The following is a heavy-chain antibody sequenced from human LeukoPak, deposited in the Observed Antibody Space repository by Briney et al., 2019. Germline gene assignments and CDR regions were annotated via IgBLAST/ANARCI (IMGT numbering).Heavy chain of an antibody. J-gene: IGHJ4*02. CDR3: ARSVEMPTIVH. CDR2: INPSGGST. D-gene: IGHD5-24*01. Sequence: GASVKVSCKASGYTFTAYYMHWVRQAPGQGLQWMGIINPSGGSTSYAQKFQGRVTMTRDTSTSTVYMELSSLRSDDTAIYYCARSVEMPTIVHWGQGTLVTVSS. CDR1: GYTFTAYY. V-gene: IGHV1-46*03.